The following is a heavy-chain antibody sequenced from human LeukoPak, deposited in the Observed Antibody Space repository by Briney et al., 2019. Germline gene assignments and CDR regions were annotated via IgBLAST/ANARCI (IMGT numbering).Heavy chain of an antibody. V-gene: IGHV3-9*01. CDR1: GFTFDDYA. D-gene: IGHD3-9*01. CDR3: AKSPYYDILTGYFGFDP. J-gene: IGHJ5*02. Sequence: GRSLRLSCAASGFTFDDYAMHWVRQAPGKGLEWVSGISWNSGSIGYADSVKGRFTISRDNAKNSLYLQMNSLRAEDTALYYCAKSPYYDILTGYFGFDPWGQGTLVTVSS. CDR2: ISWNSGSI.